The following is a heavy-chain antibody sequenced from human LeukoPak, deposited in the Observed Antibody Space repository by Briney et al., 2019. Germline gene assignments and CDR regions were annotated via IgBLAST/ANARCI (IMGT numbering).Heavy chain of an antibody. CDR3: ARAPRGYSYGQTRDYFDY. V-gene: IGHV4-30-4*08. CDR2: IYYSGST. J-gene: IGHJ4*02. Sequence: SETLSLTCTVSGGSISSGDYYWSWIRQPPGKGLEWIGYIYYSGSTYYNPSLKSRVTISVDTSKNQFSLKLSSVTAADTAVYYCARAPRGYSYGQTRDYFDYWGQGTLVTVSS. CDR1: GGSISSGDYY. D-gene: IGHD5-18*01.